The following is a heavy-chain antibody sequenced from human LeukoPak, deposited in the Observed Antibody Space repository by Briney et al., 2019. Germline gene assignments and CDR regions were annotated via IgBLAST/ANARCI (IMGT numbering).Heavy chain of an antibody. V-gene: IGHV4-61*01. D-gene: IGHD3-10*01. Sequence: KPSETLSLTCTVSGGSVSSGSYYWSWIRQPPGKGLEWIGYIYYSGSTNYNPSLKSRVTISVDTSKNQFSLKLSSVTAADTAVYYCAGETLWGFGELFHSFDYWGQGTLVTVSS. CDR1: GGSVSSGSYY. CDR3: AGETLWGFGELFHSFDY. J-gene: IGHJ4*02. CDR2: IYYSGST.